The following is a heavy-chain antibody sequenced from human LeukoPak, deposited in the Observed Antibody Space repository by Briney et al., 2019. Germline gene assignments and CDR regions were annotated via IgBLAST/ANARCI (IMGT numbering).Heavy chain of an antibody. CDR3: TKCAGYSCTNDMDV. V-gene: IGHV3-23*01. Sequence: PGGPLRLSCAASGFTFSSYAMPWVRKAPGKGLEWVSAVSGSGGTTYHADSVKGRFTISRDNSKNTLFLRMNSLRVEDTAVYYCTKCAGYSCTNDMDVWGRGTTVTVSS. D-gene: IGHD6-13*01. J-gene: IGHJ6*03. CDR2: VSGSGGTT. CDR1: GFTFSSYA.